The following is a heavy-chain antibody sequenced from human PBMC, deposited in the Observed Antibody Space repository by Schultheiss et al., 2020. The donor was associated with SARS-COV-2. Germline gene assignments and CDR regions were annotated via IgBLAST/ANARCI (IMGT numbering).Heavy chain of an antibody. CDR3: ARGRAPYSSSFSGMDV. CDR1: GFTFDDYA. J-gene: IGHJ6*02. CDR2: ISDTGGSK. D-gene: IGHD6-13*01. V-gene: IGHV3-20*04. Sequence: GGSLRLSCAASGFTFDDYAMHWVRQAPGKGLEWVSSISDTGGSKYYADSVRGRFTISRDNAKNSLYLQMNSLRDEDTAVYYCARGRAPYSSSFSGMDVWGQGTTVTVSS.